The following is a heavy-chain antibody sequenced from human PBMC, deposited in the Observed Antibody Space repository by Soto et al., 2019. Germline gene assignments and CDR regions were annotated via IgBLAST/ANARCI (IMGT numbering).Heavy chain of an antibody. D-gene: IGHD2-2*01. V-gene: IGHV1-18*01. CDR3: ARVHIVVVPAAIVTDYYYYMDV. CDR2: ISAYNGNT. CDR1: GYTFTSYG. Sequence: AASVKVSCKASGYTFTSYGISWVRQAPGQGLEWMGWISAYNGNTNYAQKLQGRVTMTTDTSTSTAYMELRSLRSDDTAVYYCARVHIVVVPAAIVTDYYYYMDVWGKGTTVTVSS. J-gene: IGHJ6*03.